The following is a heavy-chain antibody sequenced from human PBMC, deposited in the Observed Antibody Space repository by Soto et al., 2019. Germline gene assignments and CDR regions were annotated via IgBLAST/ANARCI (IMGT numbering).Heavy chain of an antibody. Sequence: QITLKESGPTLVKPTQTLTLTCTFSGFSLSTSGVGVGWIRQPPGKALEWLALIYWDDDKRYSPSLKSRLTITKDTSKNQVVLTMTNMDPVDTATYYCAHSPDCSSTSCYRLAAAAFFDYWGQGTLVTVSS. CDR3: AHSPDCSSTSCYRLAAAAFFDY. J-gene: IGHJ4*02. D-gene: IGHD2-2*01. CDR1: GFSLSTSGVG. V-gene: IGHV2-5*02. CDR2: IYWDDDK.